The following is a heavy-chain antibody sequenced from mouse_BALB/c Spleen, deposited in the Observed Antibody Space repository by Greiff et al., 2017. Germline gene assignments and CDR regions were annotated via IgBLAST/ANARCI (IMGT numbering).Heavy chain of an antibody. J-gene: IGHJ2*01. Sequence: VQLKQSGAELVKPGASVKLSCTASGFNIKDTYMHWVKQRPEQGLEWIGRIDPANGNTKYDPKFQGKATITADTSYNTAYLQLSSLTSEDTAVYYCARDGNFDYWGQGTTLTVSS. V-gene: IGHV14-3*02. D-gene: IGHD2-1*01. CDR3: ARDGNFDY. CDR1: GFNIKDTY. CDR2: IDPANGNT.